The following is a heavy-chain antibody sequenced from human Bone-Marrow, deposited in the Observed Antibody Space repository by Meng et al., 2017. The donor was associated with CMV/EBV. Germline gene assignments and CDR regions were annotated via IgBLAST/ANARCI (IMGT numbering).Heavy chain of an antibody. CDR2: IYPLDSDV. Sequence: GESLKISCKASGYSFTNHWIGWVRQVPGKGLEWMGVIYPLDSDVRYSPSFQGQVTISADKYVSTAYLQWTSLKASDTAIYYCARQWSSSWYKLNYYYAMDVWGQGTTVTVSS. J-gene: IGHJ6*02. V-gene: IGHV5-51*01. D-gene: IGHD6-13*01. CDR1: GYSFTNHW. CDR3: ARQWSSSWYKLNYYYAMDV.